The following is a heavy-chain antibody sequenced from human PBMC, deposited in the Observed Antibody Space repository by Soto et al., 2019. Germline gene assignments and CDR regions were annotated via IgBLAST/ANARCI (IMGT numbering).Heavy chain of an antibody. V-gene: IGHV1-69*02. CDR3: ARVGRLVPLDY. J-gene: IGHJ4*02. CDR2: IIPILGIA. D-gene: IGHD3-9*01. CDR1: GGTFSSYT. Sequence: QVQLVQSGAEVKKPGSSVKVSCKASGGTFSSYTISWVRQAPGQGLEWMGRIIPILGIANYAQKFQGRVTITADKSTSTAHMELSSLRSEDTAVYYCARVGRLVPLDYWGQGTLVTVSS.